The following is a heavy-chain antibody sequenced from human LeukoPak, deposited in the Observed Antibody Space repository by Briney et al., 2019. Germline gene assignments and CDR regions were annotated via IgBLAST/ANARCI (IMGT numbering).Heavy chain of an antibody. V-gene: IGHV3-48*01. J-gene: IGHJ4*02. D-gene: IGHD3-22*01. CDR3: ARRYYYDSSGYYHYFDY. Sequence: GGSLRLSCAASGFTFSSYSMNWVRQAPGRGLEWVSYISSSSSTIYYADSVKGRFTISRDNAKNSLDLQMNSLRAEDTAVYYCARRYYYDSSGYYHYFDYWGQGTLVTVSS. CDR2: ISSSSSTI. CDR1: GFTFSSYS.